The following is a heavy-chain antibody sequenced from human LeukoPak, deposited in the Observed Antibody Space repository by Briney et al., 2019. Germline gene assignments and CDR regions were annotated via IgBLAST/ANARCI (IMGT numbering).Heavy chain of an antibody. CDR1: GFTFSSYA. CDR2: ISGSGGST. CDR3: AKSPAKIVVVDNWFDP. D-gene: IGHD3-22*01. J-gene: IGHJ5*02. Sequence: RGSLRLSCAASGFTFSSYAMSWVRQAPGKGLEWVSAISGSGGSTYYADSVKGRFTISRDNSKNTLYLQMNSLRAEDTAVYYCAKSPAKIVVVDNWFDPWGQGTLVTVSS. V-gene: IGHV3-23*01.